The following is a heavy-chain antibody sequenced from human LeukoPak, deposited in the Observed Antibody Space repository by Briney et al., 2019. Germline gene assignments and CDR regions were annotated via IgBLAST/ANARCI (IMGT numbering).Heavy chain of an antibody. CDR3: TTLGDYRAY. V-gene: IGHV3-15*07. Sequence: PGGSLRLSCAGSGFIVSNNYMTWVRQAPGKGLEWVGRIKSKTDGGTTDYAAPVKGRFTFSRDDSKNTLYLQMNSLKTEDTAVYYCTTLGDYRAYWGQGTLVTVSS. CDR1: GFIVSNNY. D-gene: IGHD4-17*01. J-gene: IGHJ4*02. CDR2: IKSKTDGGTT.